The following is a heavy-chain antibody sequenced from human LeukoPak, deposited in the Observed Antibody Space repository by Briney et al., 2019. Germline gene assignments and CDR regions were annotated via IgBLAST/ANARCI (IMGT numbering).Heavy chain of an antibody. CDR2: IIPILGIA. CDR3: ARDNGYCSSTSCYTGVGWFDP. D-gene: IGHD2-2*02. CDR1: IHTFSSYT. J-gene: IGHJ5*02. V-gene: IGHV1-69*04. Sequence: SVKVSCKFSIHTFSSYTISWVRQAPGQGLEWMGRIIPILGIANYAQKFQGRVTITADKSTSTAYMELSSLRSEDTAVYYCARDNGYCSSTSCYTGVGWFDPWGQGTLVTVSS.